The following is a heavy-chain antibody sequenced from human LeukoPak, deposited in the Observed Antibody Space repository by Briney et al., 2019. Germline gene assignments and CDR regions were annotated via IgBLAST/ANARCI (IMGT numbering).Heavy chain of an antibody. CDR1: GFTFSAYY. V-gene: IGHV3-11*01. CDR2: ISSSGSTI. J-gene: IGHJ6*02. Sequence: GGSLRLSCAASGFTFSAYYMSWIRQAPVKGLEWVSYISSSGSTIYYADSVKGRFTISRDNAKNSLYLQMNSLRSEDTAVYYCARGHYYYYYGMDVWGQGTTVTVSS. CDR3: ARGHYYYYYGMDV.